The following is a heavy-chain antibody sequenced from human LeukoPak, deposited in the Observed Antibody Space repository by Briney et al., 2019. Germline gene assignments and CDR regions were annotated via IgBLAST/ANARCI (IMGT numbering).Heavy chain of an antibody. CDR3: AKGGYSYGSDAFDI. CDR2: IYPGDSDT. V-gene: IGHV5-51*01. J-gene: IGHJ3*02. Sequence: GESLKISSKGSGQSFTRNWIGWVRQMPGKGLEWMGIIYPGDSDTRYSPSFQGQVTISADKSISTAYLQWSSLKASDTAMYYCAKGGYSYGSDAFDIWGQGTMVTVSS. CDR1: GQSFTRNW. D-gene: IGHD5-18*01.